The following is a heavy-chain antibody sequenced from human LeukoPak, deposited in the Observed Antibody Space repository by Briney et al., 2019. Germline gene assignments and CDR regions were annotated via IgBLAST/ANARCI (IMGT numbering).Heavy chain of an antibody. CDR3: ARHRCSGGSCYPMNWFDP. CDR1: GGSISSYY. CDR2: IYYSGST. Sequence: SETLSLTCTVSGGSISSYYWSWIRQPPGKGLEWIGYIYYSGSTNYNPSLKSRVTISVDTSKNQFSLKLSSVTAADTAVYYCARHRCSGGSCYPMNWFDPWGQGTLVTVSS. J-gene: IGHJ5*02. V-gene: IGHV4-59*08. D-gene: IGHD2-15*01.